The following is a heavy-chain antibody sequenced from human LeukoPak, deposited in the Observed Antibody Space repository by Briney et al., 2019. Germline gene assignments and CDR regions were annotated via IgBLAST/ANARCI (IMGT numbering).Heavy chain of an antibody. V-gene: IGHV3-72*01. CDR1: GFDFVEHS. CDR3: VRASGGSVAD. Sequence: PGGSLRLSCAASGFDFVEHSMDWARQAPGKGLEWVGRIKNKNHNYITQYAASLKGRFTISRDDSKKSVFLQMNSLKTEDTAVYFCVRASGGSVADWGQGTQVTVSS. D-gene: IGHD6-19*01. J-gene: IGHJ4*02. CDR2: IKNKNHNYIT.